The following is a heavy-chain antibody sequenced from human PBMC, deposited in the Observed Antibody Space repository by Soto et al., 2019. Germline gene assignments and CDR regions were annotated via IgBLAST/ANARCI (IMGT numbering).Heavy chain of an antibody. V-gene: IGHV4-34*01. J-gene: IGHJ5*02. Sequence: SETLSLTCAVYGGSFSGYYWSWIRQPPGKGLEWIGEINHSGSTNYNPSLKSRVTISVDTSKNQFSLKLSSVTAADTAVYYCVRVDWNDAGSWGQGTLVTVSS. D-gene: IGHD1-1*01. CDR3: VRVDWNDAGS. CDR1: GGSFSGYY. CDR2: INHSGST.